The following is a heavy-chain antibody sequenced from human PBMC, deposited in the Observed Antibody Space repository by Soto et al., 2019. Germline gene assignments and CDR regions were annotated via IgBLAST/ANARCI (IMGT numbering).Heavy chain of an antibody. D-gene: IGHD2-2*01. CDR3: ARAALPDIVLVPVDY. CDR2: IYPGDSDT. V-gene: IGHV5-51*01. CDR1: GYSFTSYW. J-gene: IGHJ4*02. Sequence: EVQLVQSGAEVKKPGESLKISCKGSGYSFTSYWIGWVRQMPGKGLEWMGIIYPGDSDTRYSPSFQGQVTISADKSISTAYLQWSSLKASDTAMYYCARAALPDIVLVPVDYWGQGTLVTVSS.